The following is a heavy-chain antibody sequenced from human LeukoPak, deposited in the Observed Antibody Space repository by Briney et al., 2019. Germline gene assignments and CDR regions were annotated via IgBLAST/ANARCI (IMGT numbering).Heavy chain of an antibody. V-gene: IGHV4-59*01. CDR3: ARVHLYSSSWYGIDY. J-gene: IGHJ4*02. CDR2: IYYSGST. CDR1: GGSISSYY. D-gene: IGHD6-13*01. Sequence: SETLSLTCTVSGGSISSYYWIWIRQPPGKGLEWIGYIYYSGSTNYNPSLKSRVTMSVDTSKNQFSLKLSSVTAADTALYYCARVHLYSSSWYGIDYWGQGTLVTVSS.